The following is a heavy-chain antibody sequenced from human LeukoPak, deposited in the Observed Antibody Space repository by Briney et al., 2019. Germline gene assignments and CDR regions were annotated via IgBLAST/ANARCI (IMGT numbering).Heavy chain of an antibody. CDR3: ANRIAARYYYYYMDV. J-gene: IGHJ6*03. Sequence: QPGGSLRLSCAASGFTFSSYAMSWVRQAPGKGLEWVSAISGSGGSTYCADSVKGRFTISRDNSKNTLYLQMNSLRAEDTAVYYCANRIAARYYYYYMDVWGKGTTVTVSS. D-gene: IGHD6-25*01. V-gene: IGHV3-23*01. CDR1: GFTFSSYA. CDR2: ISGSGGST.